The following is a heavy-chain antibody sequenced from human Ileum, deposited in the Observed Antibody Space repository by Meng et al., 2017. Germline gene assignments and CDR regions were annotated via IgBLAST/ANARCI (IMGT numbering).Heavy chain of an antibody. CDR2: IHNSGST. CDR3: ARDIASSWFYS. CDR1: GDFMSTRSYY. J-gene: IGHJ5*02. D-gene: IGHD6-13*01. V-gene: IGHV4-39*07. Sequence: SETLSLTCSVSGDFMSTRSYYWGWIRQPPGMGLEWIGTIHNSGSTSYNPSLKSRVTISVDMSKNQFSLKLTSVTAADTAMYFCARDIASSWFYSWGQGRLVTVSS.